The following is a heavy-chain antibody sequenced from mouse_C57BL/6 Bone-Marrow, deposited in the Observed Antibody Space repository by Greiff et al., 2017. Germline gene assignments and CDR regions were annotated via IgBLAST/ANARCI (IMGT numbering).Heavy chain of an antibody. CDR1: GYTFTSYD. CDR3: AREYRDSYWYFDV. Sequence: VQLQQSGPELVKPGASVKLSCKASGYTFTSYDINWVKQRPGQGLEWIGWIYPRDGSTKYNEKFKGKATLTVDTSSSTAYMELHSLTSEDSAVYFCAREYRDSYWYFDVWGTGTTVTVSS. D-gene: IGHD5-1*01. CDR2: IYPRDGST. J-gene: IGHJ1*03. V-gene: IGHV1-85*01.